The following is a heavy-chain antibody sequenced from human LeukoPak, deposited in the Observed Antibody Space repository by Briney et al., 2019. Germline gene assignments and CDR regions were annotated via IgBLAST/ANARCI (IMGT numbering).Heavy chain of an antibody. CDR3: ARETYYYDSSGYYYPGGFDY. J-gene: IGHJ4*02. D-gene: IGHD3-22*01. CDR2: ISSTSSYM. Sequence: PGGSLRLSCAASGFNFRNYGMNWVRQAPGKGLEWVSSISSTSSYMFYADSAMGRFTISRDNAENSLYLQMNSLRAEDTAVYYCARETYYYDSSGYYYPGGFDYWGQGTLVTVSS. V-gene: IGHV3-21*01. CDR1: GFNFRNYG.